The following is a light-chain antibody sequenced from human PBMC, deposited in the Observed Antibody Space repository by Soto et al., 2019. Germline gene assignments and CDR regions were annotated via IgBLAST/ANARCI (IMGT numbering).Light chain of an antibody. CDR1: YSNIGSND. CDR3: SSYAGINNLVV. CDR2: NNR. V-gene: IGLV1-44*01. J-gene: IGLJ2*01. Sequence: QSVLSQPPSASGSPGQRVTISCSGSYSNIGSNDVNWYQQFPGTAPRLLIYNNRQRPSGVPDRFSGSKSGTSASLAISGLQSEDEGDYYCSSYAGINNLVVFGGGTQLTVL.